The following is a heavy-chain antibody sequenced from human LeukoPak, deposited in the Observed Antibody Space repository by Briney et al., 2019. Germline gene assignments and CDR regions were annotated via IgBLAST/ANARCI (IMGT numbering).Heavy chain of an antibody. J-gene: IGHJ3*02. Sequence: GGSLRLSCAASGFTFSSYAMTWVRQAPGKGLEWVSAISGSAYSTSYADSVKGRFTISRDNCKNTLYLQMNSLRAEDTAIYYCARNTSGFKLGDAFDIWGQGTMVTVSS. CDR3: ARNTSGFKLGDAFDI. CDR1: GFTFSSYA. CDR2: ISGSAYST. D-gene: IGHD3-22*01. V-gene: IGHV3-23*01.